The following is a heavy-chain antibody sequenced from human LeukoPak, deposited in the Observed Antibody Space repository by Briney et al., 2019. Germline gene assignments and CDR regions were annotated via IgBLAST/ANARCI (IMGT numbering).Heavy chain of an antibody. D-gene: IGHD5-24*01. CDR1: GFTFNNYA. V-gene: IGHV3-23*01. Sequence: GGSLRLSCAASGFTFNNYAMNWVRQAPGKGLEWVSSISGSGSGGSTYYADSVKGRFTISRDNSKNTLYLQMNSLIAEDTAVYYCAKSGYNRFDYWGQGTRVTVSS. J-gene: IGHJ4*02. CDR2: ISGSGSGGST. CDR3: AKSGYNRFDY.